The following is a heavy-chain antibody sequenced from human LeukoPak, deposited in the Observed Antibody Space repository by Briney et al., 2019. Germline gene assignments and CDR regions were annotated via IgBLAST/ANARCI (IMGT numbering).Heavy chain of an antibody. Sequence: GSLRLSCAASGFTFSSYDMHWVRQATGKGLEWVSAIGTAGDTYYPGSVKGRFTISRDNAKNSLYLQMNSLRAEDTAGYYCASILGYCSSTSCSTSAWGQGTLVTVSS. CDR2: IGTAGDT. J-gene: IGHJ5*02. CDR1: GFTFSSYD. V-gene: IGHV3-13*01. D-gene: IGHD2-2*02. CDR3: ASILGYCSSTSCSTSA.